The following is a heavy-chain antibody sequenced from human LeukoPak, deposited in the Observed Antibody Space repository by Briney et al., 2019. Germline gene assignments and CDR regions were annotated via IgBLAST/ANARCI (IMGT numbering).Heavy chain of an antibody. Sequence: GGSLRLSCAASGFTFSSYGMHWVRQAPGKGLEWVAVIWYDGSNKYYADSVKGRFTISRGNSKNTLYLQMNSLRAEDTAVYYCARALISGGYYYYGMDVWGQGTTVTVSS. CDR1: GFTFSSYG. J-gene: IGHJ6*02. CDR3: ARALISGGYYYYGMDV. D-gene: IGHD3-16*01. V-gene: IGHV3-33*08. CDR2: IWYDGSNK.